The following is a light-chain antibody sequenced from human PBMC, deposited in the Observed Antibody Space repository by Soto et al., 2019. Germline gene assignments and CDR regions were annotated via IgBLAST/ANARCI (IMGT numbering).Light chain of an antibody. CDR1: QTFVSTY. CDR2: DAS. CDR3: QQRINWPPIT. Sequence: ELVLTQSPGTLSLSPGHRATLSCRASQTFVSTYLAWYQQKPGQAPRLLIYDASNRATGIPARFSGSGSGTDFTLTISSLEPEDFAVYYCQQRINWPPITFGQGTRLEIK. V-gene: IGKV3-11*01. J-gene: IGKJ5*01.